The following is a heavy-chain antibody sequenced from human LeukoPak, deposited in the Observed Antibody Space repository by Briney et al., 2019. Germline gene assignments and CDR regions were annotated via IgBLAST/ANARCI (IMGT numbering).Heavy chain of an antibody. Sequence: SETLSLTCTFSGASFNSHDQYCNWIRQTPGKALEGIGNIHPSAMLYNNPSLESRVTMSKDTSKNQVSLTLNSATAADTAVYFCSSGLDTRKLGYWGQGILVTVSS. V-gene: IGHV4-31*03. D-gene: IGHD5-18*01. CDR1: GASFNSHDQY. J-gene: IGHJ4*02. CDR2: IHPSAML. CDR3: SSGLDTRKLGY.